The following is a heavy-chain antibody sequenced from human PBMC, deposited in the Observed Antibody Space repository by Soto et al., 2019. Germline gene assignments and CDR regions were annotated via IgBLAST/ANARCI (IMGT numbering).Heavy chain of an antibody. D-gene: IGHD5-12*01. CDR2: IYHSGST. CDR3: ARVGVATIGD. CDR1: GGSISSSNW. V-gene: IGHV4-4*02. J-gene: IGHJ4*02. Sequence: QVQLQESGPGLVKPSGTLSLTCAVSGGSISSSNWWSWVRQPPGKGLEWIGEIYHSGSTNYNPSLKSRVLISVGQSKSQLSLKLRSVTAADTAVYYCARVGVATIGDWGQGTLVTVSS.